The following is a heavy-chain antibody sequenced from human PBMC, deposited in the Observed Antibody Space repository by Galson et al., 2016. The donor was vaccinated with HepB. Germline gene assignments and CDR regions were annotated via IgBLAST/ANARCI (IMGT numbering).Heavy chain of an antibody. D-gene: IGHD2-8*01. CDR2: IHAATGNT. V-gene: IGHV1-3*01. CDR3: ARDKMVNPRGTQWNGMDV. Sequence: SVKVSCKASGYSFSSFAIHWVRQAPGQRPEWMGWIHAATGNTKYPQNFQGRVTLTRDTSASTVYMEVSSLRPEDTAFYYCARDKMVNPRGTQWNGMDVWGQGTAITVSS. J-gene: IGHJ6*02. CDR1: GYSFSSFA.